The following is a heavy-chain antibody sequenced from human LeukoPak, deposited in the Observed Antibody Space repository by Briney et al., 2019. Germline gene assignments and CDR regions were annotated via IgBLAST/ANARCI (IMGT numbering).Heavy chain of an antibody. CDR3: ARESVVRGVIRHYYYGMDV. CDR1: GYTFTGYY. D-gene: IGHD3-10*01. J-gene: IGHJ6*04. CDR2: INPNSGGT. Sequence: ASVKVSCKASGYTFTGYYMHWVRQAPGQGLEWMGWINPNSGGTNYAQKFQGWVTMTRDTSISTAYMELSRLRSGDTAVYYCARESVVRGVIRHYYYGMDVWGKGTTVTVSS. V-gene: IGHV1-2*04.